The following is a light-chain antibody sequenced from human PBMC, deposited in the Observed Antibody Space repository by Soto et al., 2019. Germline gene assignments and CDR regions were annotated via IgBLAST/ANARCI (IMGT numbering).Light chain of an antibody. Sequence: QSALTQPRSVSGSPGQSLTIACTGTRSDVGGYNYVSWYQQHPGKAPKLMIYDVSKWPSGVPDRFSGSKSGNTASLTISGLQAEDEADYYCCSYAGNSLWVFGGGTKVTVL. CDR3: CSYAGNSLWV. CDR1: RSDVGGYNY. CDR2: DVS. J-gene: IGLJ3*02. V-gene: IGLV2-11*01.